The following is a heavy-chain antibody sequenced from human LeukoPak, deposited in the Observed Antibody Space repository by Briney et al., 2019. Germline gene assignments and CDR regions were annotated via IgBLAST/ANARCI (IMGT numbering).Heavy chain of an antibody. CDR3: ARDVFFRAHNWFDP. Sequence: SETLSLTCSVSGGSISGGSISGYHWSWIRQPPGKGLELIAYMHYSGTTHYNPSLKSRVTMSLDTSRNQISLKLTSVTAADTAVYYCARDVFFRAHNWFDPWGQGTLVTVSS. J-gene: IGHJ5*02. V-gene: IGHV4-61*08. D-gene: IGHD2/OR15-2a*01. CDR2: MHYSGTT. CDR1: GGSISGGSISGYH.